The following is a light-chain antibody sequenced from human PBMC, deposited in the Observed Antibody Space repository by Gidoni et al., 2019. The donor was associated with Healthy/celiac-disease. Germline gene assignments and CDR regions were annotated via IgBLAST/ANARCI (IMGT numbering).Light chain of an antibody. CDR1: QSVSSN. J-gene: IGKJ1*01. CDR2: GAS. CDR3: QQYNNWWT. Sequence: EIVMTQSPATLSVSPGERATLSCRASQSVSSNLAWYQQKPGQAPSLLIYGASSGSGTEFTLTISSLPSEDFAVYYCQQYNNWWTFGQGTKVEIK. V-gene: IGKV3-15*01.